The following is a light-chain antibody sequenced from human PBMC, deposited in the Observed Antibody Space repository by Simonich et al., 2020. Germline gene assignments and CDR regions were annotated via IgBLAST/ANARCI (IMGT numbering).Light chain of an antibody. CDR2: EAS. CDR1: QSMSSW. CDR3: QQYNSYWT. V-gene: IGKV1-5*03. J-gene: IGKJ1*01. Sequence: DIQMTQSPSTLSASVEDRVTITCRASQSMSSWLAWYPKKPGKAPKLLIYEASSLESGVPSRFSGSGSGTEFTLTISSLQPDDFATYYCQQYNSYWTFGQGTKVEIK.